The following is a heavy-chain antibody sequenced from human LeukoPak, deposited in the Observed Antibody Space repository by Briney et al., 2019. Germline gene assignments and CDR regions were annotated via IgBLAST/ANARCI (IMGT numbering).Heavy chain of an antibody. J-gene: IGHJ6*02. V-gene: IGHV3-30-3*01. CDR2: ISYDGSNK. CDR1: GFTFSSYA. CDR3: AKTDYYDSSGYYSHNYYYGMDV. Sequence: GGSLRLSCAASGFTFSSYAMHWVRQAPGKGLEWVAVISYDGSNKYYADSVKGRFTISRDNSKNTLYLQMNSLRAEDTAVYYCAKTDYYDSSGYYSHNYYYGMDVWGQGTTVTVSS. D-gene: IGHD3-22*01.